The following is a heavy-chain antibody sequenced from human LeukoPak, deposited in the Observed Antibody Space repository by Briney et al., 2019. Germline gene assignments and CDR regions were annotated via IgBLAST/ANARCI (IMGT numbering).Heavy chain of an antibody. Sequence: ASVTVSCKASGYTFTSYDINWVRQATGQGLEWMGWMNPNSGNTGYAQKFQGRVTMTRNTSIGTAYMELSSLRSADTAVYYCAREYGSGSYLSYYYYGMDVWGQGTTVTVSS. D-gene: IGHD3-10*01. CDR2: MNPNSGNT. CDR3: AREYGSGSYLSYYYYGMDV. V-gene: IGHV1-8*01. CDR1: GYTFTSYD. J-gene: IGHJ6*02.